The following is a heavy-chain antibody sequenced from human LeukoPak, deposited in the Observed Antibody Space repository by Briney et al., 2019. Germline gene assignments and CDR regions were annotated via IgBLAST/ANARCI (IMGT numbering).Heavy chain of an antibody. CDR3: ATDQYYYGSKRFGY. CDR1: GGSISSSSYY. D-gene: IGHD3-10*01. J-gene: IGHJ4*02. Sequence: SETLSLTCTVSGGSISSSSYYWGWIRQPPGKGLEWIGSIYYSGSTYYNPSLKSRVTISVDTSKNQFSLKLSSVTAADTAVYYCATDQYYYGSKRFGYWGQGTLVTVSS. CDR2: IYYSGST. V-gene: IGHV4-39*01.